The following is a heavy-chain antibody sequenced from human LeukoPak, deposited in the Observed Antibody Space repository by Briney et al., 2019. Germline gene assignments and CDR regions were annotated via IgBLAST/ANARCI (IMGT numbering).Heavy chain of an antibody. D-gene: IGHD3-9*01. J-gene: IGHJ4*02. CDR1: GGSFSGYY. CDR2: INHSGST. V-gene: IGHV4-34*01. CDR3: ARTYYDILTGYLRSLSD. Sequence: SETLSLTCAVYGGSFSGYYWSWIRQPPGKGLEWIGEINHSGSTNYNPSLKSRVTISVDTSKNQFSLKLSSVTAADTAVYYCARTYYDILTGYLRSLSDWGQGTLVTVSS.